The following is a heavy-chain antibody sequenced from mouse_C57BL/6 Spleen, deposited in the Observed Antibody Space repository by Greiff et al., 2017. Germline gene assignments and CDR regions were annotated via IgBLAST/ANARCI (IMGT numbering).Heavy chain of an antibody. CDR1: GFSLTSYA. CDR3: ASYYDYDAGWFAY. V-gene: IGHV2-9-1*01. Sequence: VMLVESGPGLVAPSQSLSITCTVSGFSLTSYAISWVRQPPGKGLEWLGVIWTGGGTNYNSALKSRLSISKDNSKSQVFLKMNSLQTDDTARYYCASYYDYDAGWFAYWGQGTLVTVSA. D-gene: IGHD2-4*01. CDR2: IWTGGGT. J-gene: IGHJ3*01.